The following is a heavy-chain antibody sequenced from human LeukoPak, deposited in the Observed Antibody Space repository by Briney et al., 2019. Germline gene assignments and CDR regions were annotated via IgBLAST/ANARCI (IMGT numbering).Heavy chain of an antibody. CDR3: ARDSYYYDR. CDR1: GFTFCSYP. V-gene: IGHV3-64*01. Sequence: GGSLRLSCAASGFTFCSYPMHWVRQAPGKRLEYVSAITSDRGSTYYANSVKGRFTISRDNSRNTLYLQMDSLRVEDMAVYYCARDSYYYDRWGQGTLVTVSS. J-gene: IGHJ4*02. CDR2: ITSDRGST. D-gene: IGHD3-22*01.